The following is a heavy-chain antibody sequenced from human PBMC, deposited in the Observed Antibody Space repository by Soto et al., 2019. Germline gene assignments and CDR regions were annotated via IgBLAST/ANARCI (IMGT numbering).Heavy chain of an antibody. CDR3: TTDQRWTYAFDH. J-gene: IGHJ4*02. Sequence: PAGSLSLTCAASGFTFSSYWMHWVRQAPGKGLVWVSRISTDEITTSYADSVKGRLTISRDNAKNTLYLQMNTLRAEDTAVYYCTTDQRWTYAFDHWGQGTLVTVSS. V-gene: IGHV3-74*01. CDR2: ISTDEITT. CDR1: GFTFSSYW. D-gene: IGHD2-15*01.